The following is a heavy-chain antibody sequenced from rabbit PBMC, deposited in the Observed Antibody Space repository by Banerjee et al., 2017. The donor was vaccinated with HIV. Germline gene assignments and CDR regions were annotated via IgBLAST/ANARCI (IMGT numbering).Heavy chain of an antibody. V-gene: IGHV1S40*01. CDR1: GFSFSSSYY. J-gene: IGHJ3*01. CDR2: INSNTGNT. Sequence: QSLEESGGDLVKPGASLTLTCTASGFSFSSSYYIYWVRQAPGKGLELIACINSNTGNTVYASWAKGRFTISKTSSTTVTLQMTSLTAADTATYFCARSRIVVSYGMDLWGQGTLVTVS. D-gene: IGHD1-1*01. CDR3: ARSRIVVSYGMDL.